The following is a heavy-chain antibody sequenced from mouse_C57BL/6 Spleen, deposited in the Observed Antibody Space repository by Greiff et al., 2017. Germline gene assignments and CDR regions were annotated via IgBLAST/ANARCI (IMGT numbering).Heavy chain of an antibody. CDR1: GYAFSSSW. J-gene: IGHJ2*01. D-gene: IGHD1-1*01. V-gene: IGHV1-82*01. CDR3: ARGGNYYGSSSPYFDY. CDR2: IYPGDGDT. Sequence: QVQLKQSGPELVKPGASVKISCKASGYAFSSSWMNWVKQRPGKGLEWIGRIYPGDGDTNYNGKFKGKATLTADKSSSTAYMQLSSLTSEDSAVYFCARGGNYYGSSSPYFDYWGQGTTLTVSS.